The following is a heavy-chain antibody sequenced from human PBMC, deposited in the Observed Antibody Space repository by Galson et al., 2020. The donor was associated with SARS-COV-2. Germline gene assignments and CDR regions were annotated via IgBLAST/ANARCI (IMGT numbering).Heavy chain of an antibody. CDR1: GFSLRTSGVG. Sequence: KMSGPTLVKPPQPLTLTCTFTGFSLRTSGVGVGWIRQPQGKALAWLALIYCDDDKRYSPSLKSRLTITKDTSQHQVVLGLTNMAPVDTATYYCAHSVWGGGPLDYWGQGTLVTVSS. D-gene: IGHD1-26*01. J-gene: IGHJ4*02. V-gene: IGHV2-5*02. CDR3: AHSVWGGGPLDY. CDR2: IYCDDDK.